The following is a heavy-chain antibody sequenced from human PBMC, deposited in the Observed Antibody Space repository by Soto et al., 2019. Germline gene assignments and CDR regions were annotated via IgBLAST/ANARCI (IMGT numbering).Heavy chain of an antibody. J-gene: IGHJ4*02. CDR3: ARGRSSTSPYPIGY. CDR1: GGSISSGGYY. V-gene: IGHV4-31*03. CDR2: IYYSGST. Sequence: QVQLQESGPGLVKPSQTLSLTCTVSGGSISSGGYYWSWIRQHPGKGLEWIGYIYYSGSTYYNPYLKSRVTISVDTSKNQFSLKLSSVTAADTDVYYCARGRSSTSPYPIGYWGQGTLVTVSS. D-gene: IGHD2-2*01.